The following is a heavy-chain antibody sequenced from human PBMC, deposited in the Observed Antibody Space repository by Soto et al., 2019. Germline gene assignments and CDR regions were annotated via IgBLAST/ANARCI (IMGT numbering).Heavy chain of an antibody. CDR3: AKKTDSSSPWGALDI. J-gene: IGHJ3*02. CDR2: ISGSGGGT. D-gene: IGHD6-6*01. Sequence: EVQLLESGGGLVQPGGSLRLSCAASGFTFSSYAMTWVRQAPAQGLEWVSGISGSGGGTYYADSVKGRFTISRDSSKNTLYLQMDSLRAEDTAEYYCAKKTDSSSPWGALDIWGQGTMVSVSS. CDR1: GFTFSSYA. V-gene: IGHV3-23*01.